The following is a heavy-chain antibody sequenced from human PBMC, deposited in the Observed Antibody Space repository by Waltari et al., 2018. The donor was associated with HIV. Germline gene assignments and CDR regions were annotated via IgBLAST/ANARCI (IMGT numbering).Heavy chain of an antibody. Sequence: EVQLVESGGGLVQPGGSLRLSCAASGFTVSSNYMSWVRQAPGQGLEWVSVIYSRGSTYYADSVKGRFTISRDNSKNTLYLQMNSLRAEDTAVYYCARGDGGTRLVFDPWGQGTLVTVSS. V-gene: IGHV3-66*02. CDR2: IYSRGST. CDR1: GFTVSSNY. CDR3: ARGDGGTRLVFDP. J-gene: IGHJ5*02. D-gene: IGHD2-15*01.